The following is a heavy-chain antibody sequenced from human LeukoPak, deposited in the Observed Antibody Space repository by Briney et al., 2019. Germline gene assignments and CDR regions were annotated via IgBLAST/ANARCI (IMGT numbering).Heavy chain of an antibody. Sequence: SETLSLTCTVSSGSISSSSYYWGWIRQPPGKGLEWIGSIYYSGSTYYNPSLKSRVTISVDTSKNQFSLKLSSVTAADTAVYYCASLIRPTVYAFDIWGQGTMVTVSS. CDR3: ASLIRPTVYAFDI. D-gene: IGHD4-17*01. CDR2: IYYSGST. J-gene: IGHJ3*02. CDR1: SGSISSSSYY. V-gene: IGHV4-39*07.